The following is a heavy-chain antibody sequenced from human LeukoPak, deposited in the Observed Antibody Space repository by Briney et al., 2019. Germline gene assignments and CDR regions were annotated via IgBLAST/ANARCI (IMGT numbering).Heavy chain of an antibody. CDR2: ITGGGTFT. V-gene: IGHV3-21*01. CDR1: GFSFSQHS. J-gene: IGHJ3*02. Sequence: GGSLRLSCEASGFSFSQHSMGWVRLAPGKGLEWVSSITGGGTFTFYADSVKGRFTVSRDNANNLLFLQLHSLRADDTAIYYCAKGGCVGTNCYRRAFDIWGQGTMVTVSS. CDR3: AKGGCVGTNCYRRAFDI. D-gene: IGHD2-2*01.